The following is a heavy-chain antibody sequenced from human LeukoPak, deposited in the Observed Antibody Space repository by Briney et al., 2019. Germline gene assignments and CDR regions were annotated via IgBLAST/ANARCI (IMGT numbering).Heavy chain of an antibody. V-gene: IGHV4-34*01. D-gene: IGHD6-13*01. J-gene: IGHJ6*04. Sequence: SETLSLTCAVYGESFSGYYWSWIRQPPGKGLEWIGEINHSGSTNYNPSLKSRVTISVDTPKNQFSLKLSSVTAADTAVYYCARAGRYSSSWYVLYYGMDVWGKGTTVTVSS. CDR3: ARAGRYSSSWYVLYYGMDV. CDR1: GESFSGYY. CDR2: INHSGST.